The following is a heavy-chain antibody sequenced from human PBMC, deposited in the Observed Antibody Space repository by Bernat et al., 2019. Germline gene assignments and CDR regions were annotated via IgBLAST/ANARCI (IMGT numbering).Heavy chain of an antibody. CDR2: IYYSGST. J-gene: IGHJ4*02. CDR1: GGSISSYY. D-gene: IGHD5-18*01. V-gene: IGHV4-59*01. Sequence: QVQLQESGPGLVKPSETLSLTCTVSGGSISSYYWSWIRQPPGKGLEWIGYIYYSGSTNYNPSLKSRVTISVDTSKNQFSLKLSSVTAADTAVYYCARLYRYGYFDYWGQGTLVTVSS. CDR3: ARLYRYGYFDY.